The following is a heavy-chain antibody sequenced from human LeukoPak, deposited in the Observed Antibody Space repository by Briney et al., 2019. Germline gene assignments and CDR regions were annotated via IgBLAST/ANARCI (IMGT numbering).Heavy chain of an antibody. J-gene: IGHJ6*02. CDR2: IKQDGSEK. CDR3: AREPLELTYYYYGMDV. Sequence: PGRSLRLSCAASGFTFSSYGMHWVRQAPGKGLEWVANIKQDGSEKYYVDSVKGRFTISRDNAKNSLYLQMNSLRAEDTAVYYCAREPLELTYYYYGMDVWGQGTTVTVSS. V-gene: IGHV3-7*01. CDR1: GFTFSSYG. D-gene: IGHD1-7*01.